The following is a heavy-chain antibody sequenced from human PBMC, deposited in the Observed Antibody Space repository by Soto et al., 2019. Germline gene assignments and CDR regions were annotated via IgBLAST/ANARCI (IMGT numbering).Heavy chain of an antibody. Sequence: QVQLVESGGGVVQPGRSLRLSCAASGFTFSSYGMHWVRQGPGRGLEWVAVIWYDGSNKYYADSVKGRFTISRDNSKNTLYLQMNSLRAEDIAVYYCARDECISTSCYGAGFDPWGQGTLVTVSS. CDR1: GFTFSSYG. D-gene: IGHD2-2*01. V-gene: IGHV3-33*01. CDR2: IWYDGSNK. CDR3: ARDECISTSCYGAGFDP. J-gene: IGHJ5*02.